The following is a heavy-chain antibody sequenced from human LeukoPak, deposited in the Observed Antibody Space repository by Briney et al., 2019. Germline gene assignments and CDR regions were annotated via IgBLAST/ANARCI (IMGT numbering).Heavy chain of an antibody. CDR2: ISSNGRST. V-gene: IGHV3-64D*06. D-gene: IGHD3-16*01. Sequence: GGSLRLSCSASGFTFSNYAMFWVRQAPGKGLEYISAISSNGRSTYYADSVEGRFTISRDNPKNTLDLQMSSLRPEDTSTYYCVRRAGGYYFDYWGQGSLVTVSS. CDR3: VRRAGGYYFDY. J-gene: IGHJ4*02. CDR1: GFTFSNYA.